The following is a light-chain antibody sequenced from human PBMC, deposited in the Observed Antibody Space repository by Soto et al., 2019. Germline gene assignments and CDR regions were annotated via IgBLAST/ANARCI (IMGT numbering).Light chain of an antibody. CDR3: QQYGSSLYT. J-gene: IGKJ2*01. CDR2: GAS. Sequence: EIVLTQSPGTLSLSPGERATLSCRASQSVSSSYLAWYQQKPGQAPRLLIYGASSRATGIPDRFSGSGSGTDFTLTISSLEPEEFAVYYCQQYGSSLYTFGQGTKLEIK. V-gene: IGKV3-20*01. CDR1: QSVSSSY.